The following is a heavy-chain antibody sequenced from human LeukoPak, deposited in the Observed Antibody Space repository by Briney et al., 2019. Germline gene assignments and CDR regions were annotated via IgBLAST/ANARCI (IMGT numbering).Heavy chain of an antibody. CDR1: GGSFGGYY. Sequence: SKPLSLPWAANGGSFGGYYWSWIRQPPGKGLEWIGEINHSGRTNSNRSLKSRVTISVDTSKDQFSLKLSSVTAADTAVYYCARGRSIGRYCSGGSCYTRRGYNYNWFDPWGQGTLVTVSS. J-gene: IGHJ5*02. CDR2: INHSGRT. D-gene: IGHD2-15*01. V-gene: IGHV4-34*01. CDR3: ARGRSIGRYCSGGSCYTRRGYNYNWFDP.